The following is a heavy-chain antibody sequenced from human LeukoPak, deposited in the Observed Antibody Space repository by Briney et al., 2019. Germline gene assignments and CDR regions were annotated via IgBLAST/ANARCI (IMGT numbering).Heavy chain of an antibody. J-gene: IGHJ3*02. CDR2: IYHSGST. D-gene: IGHD2-2*02. CDR3: ARHSDTLDAFDI. Sequence: TWVRQAPGKGLEWIGYIYHSGSTHFNPSLKSRVTISVDTSKNQFSLKLSSVTAADTAVYYCARHSDTLDAFDIWGQGTMVTVSS. V-gene: IGHV4-30-4*01.